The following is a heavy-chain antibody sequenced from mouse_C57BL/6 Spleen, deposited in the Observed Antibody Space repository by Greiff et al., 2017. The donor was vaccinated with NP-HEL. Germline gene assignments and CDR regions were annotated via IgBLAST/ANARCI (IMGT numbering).Heavy chain of an antibody. D-gene: IGHD2-1*01. CDR2: IDPENGDT. CDR1: GYTFTSYW. J-gene: IGHJ3*01. Sequence: EVQLQQPGAELVMPGASVKLSCKASGYTFTSYWMHWVKQRPGQGLEWIGEIDPENGDTEYASKFQGKATITADTSSNTAYLQLSSLTSEDTAVYYCTLLSFAYWGQGTLVTVSA. CDR3: TLLSFAY. V-gene: IGHV14-4*01.